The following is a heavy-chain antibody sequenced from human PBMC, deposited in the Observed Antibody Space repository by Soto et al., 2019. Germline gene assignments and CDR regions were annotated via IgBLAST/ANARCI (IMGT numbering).Heavy chain of an antibody. CDR2: INHSGST. CDR1: GGSFRGYY. Sequence: SETLSLTCAVYGGSFRGYYWSWIRQPPGKGLEWIGEINHSGSTNYNPSLKSRVTISVDTSKNQFSLKLSSVTAADTAVYYCARINWRQQLVDIWGQGTMVTVS. J-gene: IGHJ3*02. CDR3: ARINWRQQLVDI. D-gene: IGHD6-13*01. V-gene: IGHV4-34*01.